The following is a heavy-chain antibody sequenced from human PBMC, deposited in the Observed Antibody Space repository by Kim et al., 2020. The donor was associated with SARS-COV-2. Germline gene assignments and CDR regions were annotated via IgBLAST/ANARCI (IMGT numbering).Heavy chain of an antibody. V-gene: IGHV4-34*01. CDR1: GGSFSGYY. D-gene: IGHD3-22*01. J-gene: IGHJ6*02. Sequence: SETLSLTCAVYGGSFSGYYWSWICQPPGKGLEWIGEINHSGSTNYNPSLKSRVTISVDTSKNQFSLKLSSVTAATTAVYYCARGSAGITMIVVVRAYYYYGMDVWGQGPTVTVSS. CDR3: ARGSAGITMIVVVRAYYYYGMDV. CDR2: INHSGST.